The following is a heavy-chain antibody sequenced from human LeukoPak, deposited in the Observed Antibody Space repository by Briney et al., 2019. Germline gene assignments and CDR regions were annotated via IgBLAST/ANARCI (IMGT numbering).Heavy chain of an antibody. CDR2: INPNSGGT. J-gene: IGHJ5*02. CDR1: GYTFTGYY. Sequence: ASVKVSCKASGYTFTGYYMHWVRQAPGQGLEWMGWINPNSGGTYYARKFQGRVTMTRDTSISTAYMELTSLRSDDTAVYYCARGFLHGDYVLPESRFDPWGQGTLVTVSS. CDR3: ARGFLHGDYVLPESRFDP. V-gene: IGHV1-2*02. D-gene: IGHD4-17*01.